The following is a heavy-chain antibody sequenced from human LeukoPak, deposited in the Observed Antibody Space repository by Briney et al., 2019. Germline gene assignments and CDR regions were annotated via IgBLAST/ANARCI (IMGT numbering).Heavy chain of an antibody. J-gene: IGHJ3*02. CDR1: GFTVSSSH. V-gene: IGHV3-66*02. CDR2: IYSDGSV. CDR3: ARELTIFGVVIQRYDTFDI. Sequence: PGGSLRLSCAASGFTVSSSHMSWVRQAPGKGLEWVSVIYSDGSVSYADSVKGRFTISRDNAKNTLYLQMNSLRAEDTAMYYCARELTIFGVVIQRYDTFDIWGQGTMVTVSS. D-gene: IGHD3-3*01.